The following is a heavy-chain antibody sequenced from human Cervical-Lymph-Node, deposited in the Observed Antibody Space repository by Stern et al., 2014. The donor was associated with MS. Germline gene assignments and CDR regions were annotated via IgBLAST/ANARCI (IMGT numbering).Heavy chain of an antibody. Sequence: VQLVQSGGGVLQPGGSLRLSCTASGFTVSRDYMTWVRQAPGKGLEWVSLITNVGSPFYTDSVKGRFTISRDDSKNTVYLHMTSLRAEDTAMYYCARDTSSPERSDWWGQGTLVTVSS. CDR3: ARDTSSPERSDW. D-gene: IGHD1-1*01. V-gene: IGHV3-53*01. CDR1: GFTVSRDY. CDR2: ITNVGSP. J-gene: IGHJ4*02.